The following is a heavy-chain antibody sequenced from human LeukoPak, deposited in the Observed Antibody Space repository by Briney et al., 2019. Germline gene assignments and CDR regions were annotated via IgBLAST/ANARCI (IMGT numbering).Heavy chain of an antibody. V-gene: IGHV4-59*01. J-gene: IGHJ5*02. CDR1: GGSISSYY. Sequence: PSETLSLTCTVSGGSISSYYWSWIRQPPGKGLEWIGYNYYSGSTNYNPSLKSRVTISVDTSKNQFSLKLSPVTAADTAVYYCARNLYDHSSPNWFDPWGQGTLVTVSS. CDR2: NYYSGST. D-gene: IGHD6-13*01. CDR3: ARNLYDHSSPNWFDP.